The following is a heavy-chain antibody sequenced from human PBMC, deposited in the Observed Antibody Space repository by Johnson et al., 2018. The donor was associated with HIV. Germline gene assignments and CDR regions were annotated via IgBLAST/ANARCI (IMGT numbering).Heavy chain of an antibody. CDR2: IGTAGDT. Sequence: VQLVESGGGLVQPGGSLRLSCAASGFTFSSYDMHWVRQATGTGLEWVSAIGTAGDTYYPGSVKGRFTISRENAKNTLYFQMNSLRAEDTAVYFCAREGAWELRPGAFDIWGQGTMVTVSS. V-gene: IGHV3-13*01. D-gene: IGHD1-26*01. CDR1: GFTFSSYD. J-gene: IGHJ3*02. CDR3: AREGAWELRPGAFDI.